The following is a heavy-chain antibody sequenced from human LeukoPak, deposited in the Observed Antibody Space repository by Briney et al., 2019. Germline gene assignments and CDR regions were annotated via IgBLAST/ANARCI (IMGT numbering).Heavy chain of an antibody. J-gene: IGHJ4*02. D-gene: IGHD5-12*01. CDR3: AKDRGYETFYFDY. CDR1: RFTFSSYG. Sequence: QSGGSLRLSCAAPRFTFSSYGMHWARQAPGKGLEWVAVISYDGSNKYYADSVKGRFTISRDNSKNTLYLQMNSLRAEDTAVYYCAKDRGYETFYFDYWGQGTLVTVSS. V-gene: IGHV3-30*18. CDR2: ISYDGSNK.